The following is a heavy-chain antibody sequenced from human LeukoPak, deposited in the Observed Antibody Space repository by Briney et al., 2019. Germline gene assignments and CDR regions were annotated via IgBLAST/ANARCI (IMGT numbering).Heavy chain of an antibody. D-gene: IGHD2-15*01. V-gene: IGHV1-8*01. Sequence: GASVKVSCKASGYTFTSYDFNWVRQASGQGLEWMGWMNPNSGNTGYAQKFQGRVTMTRSTSISTAYMELSSLRSEDTAVYYCARDYCSGGSCYFKAPYFDYWGQGTLVTVSS. CDR1: GYTFTSYD. CDR2: MNPNSGNT. J-gene: IGHJ4*02. CDR3: ARDYCSGGSCYFKAPYFDY.